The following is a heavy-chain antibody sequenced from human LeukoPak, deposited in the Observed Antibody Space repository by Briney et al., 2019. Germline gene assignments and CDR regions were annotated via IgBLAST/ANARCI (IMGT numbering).Heavy chain of an antibody. J-gene: IGHJ4*02. CDR2: IKQDGSEK. Sequence: GGSLRLSCAASGFTFTTYWMAWVRQAPGKGLEWVANIKQDGSEKYYVDSVKGRFTISRDNDENSLYLQMNSLRAEDTAVYYCARDSDGVLDYWGQGTLVTVSS. CDR1: GFTFTTYW. CDR3: ARDSDGVLDY. D-gene: IGHD3-10*01. V-gene: IGHV3-7*04.